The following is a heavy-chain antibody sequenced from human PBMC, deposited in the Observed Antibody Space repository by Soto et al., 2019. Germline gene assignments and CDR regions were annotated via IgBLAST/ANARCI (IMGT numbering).Heavy chain of an antibody. Sequence: ETLSLTCTVSGGSISSYYWSWIRQPPGKGLEWIGYIYYSGSTNYTPSLKRRVTISVETSKNQFSLKLSSVTAADTAVYYCARADVGAFDIWGQGTMVTVSS. V-gene: IGHV4-59*01. J-gene: IGHJ3*02. CDR1: GGSISSYY. CDR3: ARADVGAFDI. CDR2: IYYSGST. D-gene: IGHD1-26*01.